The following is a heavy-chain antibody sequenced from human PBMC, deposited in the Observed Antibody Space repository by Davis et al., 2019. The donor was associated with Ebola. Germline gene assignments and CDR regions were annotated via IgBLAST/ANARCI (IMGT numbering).Heavy chain of an antibody. J-gene: IGHJ4*02. D-gene: IGHD2-8*01. CDR3: VVRDERALGY. CDR1: GFTFSSYA. V-gene: IGHV3-74*03. CDR2: INSGGGLT. Sequence: GESLKISCAASGFTFSSYAMSWVRQAPGKGLVWVSRINSGGGLTTYADSVKGRFTISRDNAKNTLYLQMNSLRVEDTAVYYCVVRDERALGYWGQGTLVTVSS.